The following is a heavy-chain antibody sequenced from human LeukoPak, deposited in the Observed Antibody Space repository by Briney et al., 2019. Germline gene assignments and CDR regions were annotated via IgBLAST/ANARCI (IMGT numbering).Heavy chain of an antibody. CDR2: IYYSGST. D-gene: IGHD3-10*01. V-gene: IGHV4-39*07. J-gene: IGHJ5*02. Sequence: SETLSLTCTVSGGSISSSSYYWGWIRQPPGKGQEWIGSIYYSGSTYYNPSLKSRVTISVDTSKNQFSLKLSSVTAADTAVYYCARGQYGSGSYYLAWWFDPWGQGTLVTVSS. CDR3: ARGQYGSGSYYLAWWFDP. CDR1: GGSISSSSYY.